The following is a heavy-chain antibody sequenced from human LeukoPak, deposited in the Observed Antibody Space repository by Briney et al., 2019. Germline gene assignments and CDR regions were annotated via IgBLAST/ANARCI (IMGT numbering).Heavy chain of an antibody. D-gene: IGHD3-3*01. CDR1: GFTFSSYS. CDR3: ARGWEYYDFWSGYSPYFDY. Sequence: GGSLRLSCAASGFTFSSYSMNWVRQAPGKGLEWVSSISSSSSYIYYADSVKGRFTISRDNAKNSLYLQMNSLRAEDTAVYYCARGWEYYDFWSGYSPYFDYWGQGTLVTVSS. CDR2: ISSSSSYI. V-gene: IGHV3-21*01. J-gene: IGHJ4*02.